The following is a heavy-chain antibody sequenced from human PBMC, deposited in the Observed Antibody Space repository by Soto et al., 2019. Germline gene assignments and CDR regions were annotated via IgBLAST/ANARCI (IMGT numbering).Heavy chain of an antibody. CDR1: GFTFSTYA. D-gene: IGHD6-13*01. Sequence: QVHLVESGGGVVQPGRSLRLSCADSGFTFSTYAMHWVRQAPGKGLEWVALISYDGSTKYYAGSVKGRFTISRDNSKNTLYLQMNSLRPEDTAVYYCAREGIAAAEGDYYYGMDVWGQGTTVTVSS. CDR2: ISYDGSTK. CDR3: AREGIAAAEGDYYYGMDV. J-gene: IGHJ6*02. V-gene: IGHV3-30-3*01.